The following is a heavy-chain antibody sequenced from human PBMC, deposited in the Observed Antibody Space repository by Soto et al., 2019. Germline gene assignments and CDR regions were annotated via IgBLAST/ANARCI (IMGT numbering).Heavy chain of an antibody. J-gene: IGHJ6*02. CDR1: GDTFSSYA. D-gene: IGHD2-21*02. Sequence: SVKVSCKASGDTFSSYAISWVRQAPGQGLEWMGGIVPIFGTANYAQKFQGRVTITADESTSTAYMELSSLRSEDTAVYYCARASRVTSIRFYSAMDVRGQGTTVPVSS. V-gene: IGHV1-69*13. CDR2: IVPIFGTA. CDR3: ARASRVTSIRFYSAMDV.